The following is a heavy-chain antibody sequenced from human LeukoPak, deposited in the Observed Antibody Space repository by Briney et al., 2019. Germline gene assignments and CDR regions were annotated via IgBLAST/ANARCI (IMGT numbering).Heavy chain of an antibody. D-gene: IGHD6-19*01. V-gene: IGHV1-2*02. CDR2: INPNSGGT. J-gene: IGHJ5*02. Sequence: ASVTVSCKASGYTFTGYYMHWVRQAPGQGLEWMGWINPNSGGTNYAQKFQGRVTMTRDTSISTAYMELSRLRSDDTAVYYCARDKVESSGWTNWFDPWGQGTLVTVSS. CDR1: GYTFTGYY. CDR3: ARDKVESSGWTNWFDP.